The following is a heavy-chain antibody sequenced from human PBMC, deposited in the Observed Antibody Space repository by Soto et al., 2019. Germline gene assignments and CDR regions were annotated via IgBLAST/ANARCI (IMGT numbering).Heavy chain of an antibody. Sequence: PSQTLSLTCANSGDSVSSNSAAWNWIRQSPSRGLEWLGRTYYGSKWYNDYAVSVKSRITINPDTSKNQFSLQLNSVTPEDTAVYYCARFMYSSSWPDYYYYYMDVWGKGTTVTVSS. CDR1: GDSVSSNSAA. V-gene: IGHV6-1*01. J-gene: IGHJ6*03. CDR2: TYYGSKWYN. CDR3: ARFMYSSSWPDYYYYYMDV. D-gene: IGHD6-13*01.